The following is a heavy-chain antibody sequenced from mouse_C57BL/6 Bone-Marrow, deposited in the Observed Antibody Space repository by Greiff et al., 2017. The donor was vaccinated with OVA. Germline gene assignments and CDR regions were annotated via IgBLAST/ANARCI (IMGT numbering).Heavy chain of an antibody. CDR2: IYPGDGDT. CDR3: ARGRDDYDYFDY. CDR1: GYAFSSSW. D-gene: IGHD2-4*01. Sequence: VQVVESGPELVKPGASVKISCKASGYAFSSSWMNWVKQRPGKGLEWIGRIYPGDGDTNYNGKFKGKATLTADKSSSTAYMQLSSLTSEDSAVYFCARGRDDYDYFDYRGQGTTLTVSS. J-gene: IGHJ2*01. V-gene: IGHV1-82*01.